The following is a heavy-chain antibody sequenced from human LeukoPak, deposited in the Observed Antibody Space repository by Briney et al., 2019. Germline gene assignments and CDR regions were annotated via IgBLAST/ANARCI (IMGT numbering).Heavy chain of an antibody. CDR3: ARAISPYYDSSGYYLGDDY. J-gene: IGHJ4*02. CDR1: GYTFTSYG. CDR2: MNPNSGNT. V-gene: IGHV1-8*03. D-gene: IGHD3-22*01. Sequence: ASVKVSCKASGYTFTSYGINWVRQATGQGLEWMGWMNPNSGNTGYAQKFQGRVTITRNTSISTAYMELSSLRSEDTAVYYCARAISPYYDSSGYYLGDDYWGQGTLVTVSS.